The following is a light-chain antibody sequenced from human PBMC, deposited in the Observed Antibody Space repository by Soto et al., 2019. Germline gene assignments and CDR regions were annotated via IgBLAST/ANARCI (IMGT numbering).Light chain of an antibody. CDR3: KQYGSSPLT. V-gene: IGKV3-20*01. J-gene: IGKJ5*01. CDR2: GAS. CDR1: QSVSSSY. Sequence: EIVLTQSPATLSLSPGERATLSCRASQSVSSSYLAWYQQKPGQAHRLLIYGASSRATGIPDRFSGSGSGTDFTLTISRLEPEDFAVYYCKQYGSSPLTFGQGTRLEIK.